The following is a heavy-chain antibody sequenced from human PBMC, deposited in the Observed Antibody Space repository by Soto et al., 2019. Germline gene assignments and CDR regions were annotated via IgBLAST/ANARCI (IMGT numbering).Heavy chain of an antibody. J-gene: IGHJ6*03. CDR3: ARQDGYYYYMDV. V-gene: IGHV4-59*08. Sequence: QVELQESGPGLVKPSETLSLTCKGSGGSFSSHYWSWIRQPPREGMEWIGYLFYTGGTNYNPSLGSRVLISVDTSKHQFSLKLRSVTAADTAVYYCARQDGYYYYMDVWGKGTTVTVS. CDR1: GGSFSSHY. CDR2: LFYTGGT.